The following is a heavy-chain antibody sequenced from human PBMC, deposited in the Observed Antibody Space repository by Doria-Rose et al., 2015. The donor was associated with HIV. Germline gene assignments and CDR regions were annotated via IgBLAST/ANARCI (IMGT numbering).Heavy chain of an antibody. CDR2: IHHSGST. Sequence: SINSGHYWGWIRQTAGKGLEWIGSIHHSGSTSYNPSLKSRVTISLDTSKNQISLNLRSVTAADTAVYYCGRDAPRGVTEYEYWGQGTLVSVSS. V-gene: IGHV4-38-2*02. D-gene: IGHD3-10*01. CDR3: GRDAPRGVTEYEY. CDR1: SINSGHY. J-gene: IGHJ4*02.